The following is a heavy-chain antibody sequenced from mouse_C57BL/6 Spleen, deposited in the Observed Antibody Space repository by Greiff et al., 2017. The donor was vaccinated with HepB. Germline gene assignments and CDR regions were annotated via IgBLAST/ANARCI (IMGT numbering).Heavy chain of an antibody. CDR3: ARGDGYSAWFAY. CDR1: GYTFTSYW. V-gene: IGHV1-59*01. J-gene: IGHJ3*01. CDR2: IDPSDSYT. D-gene: IGHD2-3*01. Sequence: VQLQQPGAELVRPGTSVKLSCKASGYTFTSYWMHWVKQRPGQGLEWIGVIDPSDSYTNYNQKFKGKATLTVDTSSSTAYMQLNSLTSEDSAVYYCARGDGYSAWFAYWGQGTLVTVSA.